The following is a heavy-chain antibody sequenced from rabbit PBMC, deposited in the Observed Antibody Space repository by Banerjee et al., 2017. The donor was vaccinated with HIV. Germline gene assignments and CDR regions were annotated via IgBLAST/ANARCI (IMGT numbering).Heavy chain of an antibody. J-gene: IGHJ3*01. Sequence: QEQLEESGGGLVKPEGSLTLTCKASGFDLSSYYYMCWVRQAPGQGLELIACIYTNGGSTWYASWVNGRFTISRSPSLNTVDLKMTSLTAADTATYFCGRDRDGDAGYGSLALWGQGTLVTVS. CDR3: GRDRDGDAGYGSLAL. V-gene: IGHV1S43*01. D-gene: IGHD6-1*01. CDR2: IYTNGGST. CDR1: GFDLSSYYY.